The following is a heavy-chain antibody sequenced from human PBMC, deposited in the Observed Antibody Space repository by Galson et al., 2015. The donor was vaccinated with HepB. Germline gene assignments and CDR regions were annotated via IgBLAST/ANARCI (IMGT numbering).Heavy chain of an antibody. Sequence: SLRLSCAASGFSFGSYGMHWVRQAPGKGLEWVAAISYAGSNKYYADSVKGRFTISRDNSKNTLYLKMNSLRVEDTAVYFCAKGRRGDYDILTAFDYWGQGTLVTVSS. CDR2: ISYAGSNK. D-gene: IGHD3-9*01. V-gene: IGHV3-30*18. J-gene: IGHJ4*02. CDR1: GFSFGSYG. CDR3: AKGRRGDYDILTAFDY.